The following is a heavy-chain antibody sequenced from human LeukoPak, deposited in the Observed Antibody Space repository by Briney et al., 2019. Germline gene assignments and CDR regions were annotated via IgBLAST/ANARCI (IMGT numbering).Heavy chain of an antibody. J-gene: IGHJ4*02. V-gene: IGHV3-53*05. Sequence: PGGSLRLSCAASGFTVSSNFMSWVRQAPGKGLEWVAVIYSGGSTDHADSVKGRFTISRDNSKNTLYLQMNSLRAEDTAVYYCARARRGYSYGRFDYWGQGTLVTVSS. CDR3: ARARRGYSYGRFDY. CDR1: GFTVSSNF. D-gene: IGHD5-18*01. CDR2: IYSGGST.